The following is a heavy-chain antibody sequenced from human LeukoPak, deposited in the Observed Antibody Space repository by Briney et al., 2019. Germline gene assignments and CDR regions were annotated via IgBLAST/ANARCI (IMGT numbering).Heavy chain of an antibody. CDR3: AGAPYCGGDCSRASDY. J-gene: IGHJ4*02. CDR1: GGSFSGYY. Sequence: SETLSLTCAVYGGSFSGYYWSWIRQPPGKGLEWIGEINYSGTTNYNPSLKSRVTISADTYKNLFSLSLSSVTAADTGVYYCAGAPYCGGDCSRASDYWGQGSLVTVSP. D-gene: IGHD2-21*02. CDR2: INYSGTT. V-gene: IGHV4-34*01.